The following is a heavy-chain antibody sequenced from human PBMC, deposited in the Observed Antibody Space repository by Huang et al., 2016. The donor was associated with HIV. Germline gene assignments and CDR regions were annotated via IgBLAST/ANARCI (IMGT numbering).Heavy chain of an antibody. D-gene: IGHD3-10*01. CDR2: IPHSGST. Sequence: QVQLHQWGAGLLKPSENLSLTCAVYGGSFSGYYWSWIRQPPGKGREGIGEIPHSGSTNYNPSLRSRVTISEETSKNQFSLKLSSVTAADTAVYYCARAPHYGSGSYYYWGQGTLVTVSS. CDR1: GGSFSGYY. CDR3: ARAPHYGSGSYYY. J-gene: IGHJ4*02. V-gene: IGHV4-34*01.